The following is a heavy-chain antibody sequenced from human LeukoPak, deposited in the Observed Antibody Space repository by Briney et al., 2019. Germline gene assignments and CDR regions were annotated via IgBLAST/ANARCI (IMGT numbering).Heavy chain of an antibody. D-gene: IGHD5-18*01. Sequence: PSGTLSLTCDVSGGSISSYYWSWIRQPPGKGLEWIGYIYYSGSTNYNPSLKSRVTISVDTSKNQFSLKLSSVTAADTAVYYCARLDSYGTFDYWGQGTLVTVSS. CDR3: ARLDSYGTFDY. CDR1: GGSISSYY. V-gene: IGHV4-59*08. CDR2: IYYSGST. J-gene: IGHJ4*02.